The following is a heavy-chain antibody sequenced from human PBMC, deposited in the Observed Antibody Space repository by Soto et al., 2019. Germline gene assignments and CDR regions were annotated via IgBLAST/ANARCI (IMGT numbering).Heavy chain of an antibody. V-gene: IGHV3-9*01. CDR3: AKDSSPSSYDTSGYYHGYFDY. Sequence: EVPLVESGGGLVQPGKSLRLSCAASGFSLHDYAIHWVRRAPGKGLEWVSGISWNSGSIDYADSVKGRFTISRDNAKNSVYLQMNSLRTEDTAFYYCAKDSSPSSYDTSGYYHGYFDYWGQGTLVTVSS. J-gene: IGHJ4*02. D-gene: IGHD3-22*01. CDR1: GFSLHDYA. CDR2: ISWNSGSI.